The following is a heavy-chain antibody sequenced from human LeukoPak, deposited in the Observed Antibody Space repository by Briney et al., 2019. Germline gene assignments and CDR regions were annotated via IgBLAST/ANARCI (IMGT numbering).Heavy chain of an antibody. V-gene: IGHV5-51*01. CDR3: ARQTAMGRSGDY. Sequence: KGGESLKIPCKASGYSFTSYWIGWVRQMPGKGLEWMGIIDPSDSETRYTPSFQGQVTISVDKSLTTADLQWNSLKASDTAMYYCARQTAMGRSGDYWGQGTLVTVSS. CDR2: IDPSDSET. D-gene: IGHD5-18*01. CDR1: GYSFTSYW. J-gene: IGHJ4*02.